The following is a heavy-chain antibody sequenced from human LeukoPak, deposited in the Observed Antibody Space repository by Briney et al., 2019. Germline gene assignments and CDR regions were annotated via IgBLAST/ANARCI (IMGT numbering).Heavy chain of an antibody. CDR3: VGGRFDP. J-gene: IGHJ5*02. Sequence: SETLSLTCTVSGGSISSSSYYWGWIRQPPGKGPEWIGSIYYSGSTNYNPSLKSRVTISVDTSKNQFSLKLSSVTAADTAVYYCVGGRFDPWGQGTLVTVSS. V-gene: IGHV4-39*07. CDR2: IYYSGST. CDR1: GGSISSSSYY. D-gene: IGHD3-16*01.